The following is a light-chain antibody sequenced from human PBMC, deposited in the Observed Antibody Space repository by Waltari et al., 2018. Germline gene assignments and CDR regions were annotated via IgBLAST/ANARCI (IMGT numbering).Light chain of an antibody. CDR2: DSC. CDR3: HPYDTSPRK. CDR1: QNLRHAY. Sequence: CRAHQNLRHAYLACNQKTPGRAPRLLSYDSCIRATGIADRSSGSGYGADFTLTISILAPEDSAVYFCHPYDTSPRKFDQGTKVSIK. J-gene: IGKJ1*01. V-gene: IGKV3-20*01.